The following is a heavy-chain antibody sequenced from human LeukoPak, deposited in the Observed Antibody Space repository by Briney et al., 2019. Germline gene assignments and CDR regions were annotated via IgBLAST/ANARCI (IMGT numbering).Heavy chain of an antibody. Sequence: SGTLSLTCAVSGGSISSSNWWSWVRQPPGKGLEWIGEIYHSGSTNYNPSLKSRVTISVDKSKNQFSLKLSSVTAADTAVYYCARAVVAATTGYYYGMDVRGKGTTVSVSS. CDR2: IYHSGST. V-gene: IGHV4-4*02. CDR3: ARAVVAATTGYYYGMDV. J-gene: IGHJ6*04. CDR1: GGSISSSNW. D-gene: IGHD2-15*01.